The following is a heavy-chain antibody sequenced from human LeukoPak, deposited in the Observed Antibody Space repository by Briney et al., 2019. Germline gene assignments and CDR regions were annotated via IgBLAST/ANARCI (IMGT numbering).Heavy chain of an antibody. CDR1: GGSISSYY. D-gene: IGHD3-3*01. V-gene: IGHV4-4*07. J-gene: IGHJ4*02. CDR2: IYTSGST. CDR3: AREETIFGVVIDY. Sequence: SETLSLTCTVSGGSISSYYWSWIRQPPGKGLEWIGRIYTSGSTNYNPSLKSRVTMSVDTSKNQFSLKLSSVTAADTAVYYCAREETIFGVVIDYWGQGTLVTVSS.